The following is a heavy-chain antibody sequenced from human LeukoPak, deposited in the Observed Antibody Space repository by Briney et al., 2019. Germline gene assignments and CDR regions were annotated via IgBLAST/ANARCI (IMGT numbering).Heavy chain of an antibody. CDR1: GGTFSIYA. V-gene: IGHV1-69*01. CDR2: IIPIFGTA. CDR3: ASFSYYDFWSGYSWFDP. Sequence: GSSVTLSCKASGGTFSIYAISWVRQAPGQGLEWMGGIIPIFGTANYAQKFQGRVTITADESTSTAYMELSSLRSEDTAVYYCASFSYYDFWSGYSWFDPWGQGTLVTVSS. D-gene: IGHD3-3*01. J-gene: IGHJ5*02.